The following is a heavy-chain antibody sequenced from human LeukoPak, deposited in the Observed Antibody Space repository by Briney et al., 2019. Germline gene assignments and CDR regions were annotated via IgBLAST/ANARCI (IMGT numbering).Heavy chain of an antibody. CDR3: ARYSSGWYLADGMDV. CDR2: IYYSGST. J-gene: IGHJ6*02. D-gene: IGHD6-19*01. V-gene: IGHV4-59*08. CDR1: GGSISSYY. Sequence: SETLSLTCTVSGGSISSYYWSWIRQPPGKGLEWIEYIYYSGSTNYNPSLKSRVTISVDTSKNQFSLKLSPVTAADTAVYYCARYSSGWYLADGMDVWGQGTTVTVSS.